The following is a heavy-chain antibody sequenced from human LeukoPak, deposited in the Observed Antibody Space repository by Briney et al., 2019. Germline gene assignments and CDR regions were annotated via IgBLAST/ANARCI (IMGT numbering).Heavy chain of an antibody. V-gene: IGHV3-48*04. Sequence: GGSLRLSCTASGFIFNNYGMNWVRQAPGKGLEWISYIKGRSDTIHYADSVKGRFTISRDNAKNTLYLQMNSLRAEDTAVYYCAREKTAMVTNYYYGMDVWGQGTTVTVSS. CDR1: GFIFNNYG. CDR2: IKGRSDTI. CDR3: AREKTAMVTNYYYGMDV. J-gene: IGHJ6*02. D-gene: IGHD5-18*01.